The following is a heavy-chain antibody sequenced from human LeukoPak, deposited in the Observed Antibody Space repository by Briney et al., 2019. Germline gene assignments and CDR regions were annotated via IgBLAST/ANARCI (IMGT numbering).Heavy chain of an antibody. CDR2: ISWNSGSI. CDR3: AKVGDYYDSSGPSDY. D-gene: IGHD3-22*01. J-gene: IGHJ4*02. Sequence: GGSLRLSCAASGFTFDDYAMHWVRQAPGKGLEWVSGISWNSGSIGYADSMKGRFTISRDNAKNSLYLQMNSLRAEDTALYYCAKVGDYYDSSGPSDYWGQGTLVTVSS. CDR1: GFTFDDYA. V-gene: IGHV3-9*01.